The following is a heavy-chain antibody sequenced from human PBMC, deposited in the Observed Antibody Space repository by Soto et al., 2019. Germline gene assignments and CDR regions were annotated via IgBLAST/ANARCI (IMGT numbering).Heavy chain of an antibody. J-gene: IGHJ6*02. Sequence: GASVKVSRKASGGTFSSYAISWVRQAPGQGLEWMGGIIPIFGTANYAQKFQGRVTITADKSTSTAYMELSSLRSEDTAVYYCAVGMASSYYYYGMDVWGQGTTVTVSS. V-gene: IGHV1-69*06. CDR2: IIPIFGTA. CDR1: GGTFSSYA. CDR3: AVGMASSYYYYGMDV. D-gene: IGHD5-12*01.